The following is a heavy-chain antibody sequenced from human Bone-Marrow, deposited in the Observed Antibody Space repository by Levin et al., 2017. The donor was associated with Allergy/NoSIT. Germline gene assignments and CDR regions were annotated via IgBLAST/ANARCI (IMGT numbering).Heavy chain of an antibody. V-gene: IGHV3-21*01. CDR3: ARESDYGSGSYAPYYYYYMDV. J-gene: IGHJ6*03. D-gene: IGHD3-10*01. CDR1: GFTFSSYS. Sequence: GGSLRLSCAASGFTFSSYSMNWVRQAPGKGLEWVSSISSSSSYIYYADSVKGRFTISRDNAKNSLYLQMNSLRAEDTAVYYCARESDYGSGSYAPYYYYYMDVWGKGTTVTVSS. CDR2: ISSSSSYI.